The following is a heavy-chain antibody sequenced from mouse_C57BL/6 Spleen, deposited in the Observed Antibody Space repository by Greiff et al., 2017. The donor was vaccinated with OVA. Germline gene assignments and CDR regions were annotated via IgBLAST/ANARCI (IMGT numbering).Heavy chain of an antibody. V-gene: IGHV6-3*01. CDR1: GFTFSNYW. Sequence: EVKLVESGGGLVQPGGSMKLSCVASGFTFSNYWMNWVRQSPEKGLEWVAQIRLKSDNYATHYAESVKGRFTISRDDSKSSVYLQMSNLRAEDTGIYYCTGEGGNSNFDYWGQGTTLTVSS. D-gene: IGHD2-1*01. CDR3: TGEGGNSNFDY. J-gene: IGHJ2*01. CDR2: IRLKSDNYAT.